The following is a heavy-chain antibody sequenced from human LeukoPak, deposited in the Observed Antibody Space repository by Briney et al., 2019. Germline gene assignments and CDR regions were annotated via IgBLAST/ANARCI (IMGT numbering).Heavy chain of an antibody. CDR1: GGSISSGSYY. CDR3: ARDPAGRYCSGGSCYMDV. D-gene: IGHD2-15*01. J-gene: IGHJ6*03. Sequence: PSETLSLTCTVSGGSISSGSYYWSWIRQPAGKGLEWIGRIYTSGSTNYNPSLKSRVTISVDTSKNQFSLKLSSVTAADTAVYYCARDPAGRYCSGGSCYMDVWGKGTTVTVSS. CDR2: IYTSGST. V-gene: IGHV4-61*02.